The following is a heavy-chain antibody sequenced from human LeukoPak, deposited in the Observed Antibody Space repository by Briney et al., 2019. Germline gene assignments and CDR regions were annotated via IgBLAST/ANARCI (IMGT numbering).Heavy chain of an antibody. J-gene: IGHJ4*02. D-gene: IGHD5-24*01. V-gene: IGHV1-18*01. Sequence: ASVKVSCKASGYTFTSYGITWVRQAPGQGLEWMGWISAYNGNTNYAQKFQGRVTITADESTSTAYMELSSLRSEDTAVYYCARDTRDGYNFGYWGQGTLVTVSS. CDR3: ARDTRDGYNFGY. CDR1: GYTFTSYG. CDR2: ISAYNGNT.